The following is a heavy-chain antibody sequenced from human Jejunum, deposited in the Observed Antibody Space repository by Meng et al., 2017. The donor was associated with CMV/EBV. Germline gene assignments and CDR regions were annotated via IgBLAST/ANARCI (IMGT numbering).Heavy chain of an antibody. CDR3: AKSYCSRGTCYSFYY. V-gene: IGHV2-5*02. D-gene: IGHD2-15*01. Sequence: QITLKESGPTLVKPTQTLTLTCTFSGFSLSTSGVGVGWIRQPPGKALEWPSLIYGDGDKRYSPSLRSRLTITKDTSKNQVVLTMTNMDPVDTATYYCAKSYCSRGTCYSFYYWGQGTLVTVSS. CDR2: IYGDGDK. CDR1: GFSLSTSGVG. J-gene: IGHJ4*02.